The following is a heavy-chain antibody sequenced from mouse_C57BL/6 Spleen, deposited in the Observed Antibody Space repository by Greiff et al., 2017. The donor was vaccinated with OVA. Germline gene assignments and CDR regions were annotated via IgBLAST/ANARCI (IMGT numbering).Heavy chain of an antibody. CDR1: GYAFSSYW. J-gene: IGHJ4*01. D-gene: IGHD1-1*01. V-gene: IGHV1-80*01. Sequence: VKLVESGAELVKPGASVKISCKASGYAFSSYWLNWVKQRPGKGLAWIGQIYPGDGDTNYNGKFKGKATLTADKSSSTAYMQLSSRTSEDSAVYFCARVLTTVAPYAMDYWGQGTSVTVSS. CDR2: IYPGDGDT. CDR3: ARVLTTVAPYAMDY.